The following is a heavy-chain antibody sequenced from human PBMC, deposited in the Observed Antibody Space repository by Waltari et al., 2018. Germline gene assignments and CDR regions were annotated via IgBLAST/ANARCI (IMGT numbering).Heavy chain of an antibody. CDR3: ASGHSSSDF. CDR1: GFTFSSYS. D-gene: IGHD6-6*01. J-gene: IGHJ4*02. CDR2: ISSSSSYF. Sequence: EVQLVESGGGLVKPGGSLRLSCADSGFTFSSYSMNWVRQAPGKGLDCDSPISSSSSYFDYADSVKGRFTISRDNATNSLYLQMNSLIADDTAVYYCASGHSSSDFCGQGTLVTVSS. V-gene: IGHV3-21*01.